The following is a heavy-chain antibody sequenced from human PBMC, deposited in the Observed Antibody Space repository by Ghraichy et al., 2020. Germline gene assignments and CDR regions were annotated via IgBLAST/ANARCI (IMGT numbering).Heavy chain of an antibody. CDR2: ISGSGGRT. V-gene: IGHV3-23*01. CDR3: AIPTGGYSYGPTHY. CDR1: GFTFSSYA. D-gene: IGHD5-18*01. Sequence: GGSLRLSCAASGFTFSSYAMSWVRQAPGKGLEWVSAISGSGGRTYYADSVKGRFTISRDNSKNTLYLQMNSLRAEDTAVYYCAIPTGGYSYGPTHYWGQGTLVTVSS. J-gene: IGHJ4*02.